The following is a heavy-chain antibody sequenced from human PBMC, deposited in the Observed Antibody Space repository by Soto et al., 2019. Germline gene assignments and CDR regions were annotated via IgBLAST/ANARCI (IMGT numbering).Heavy chain of an antibody. D-gene: IGHD1-7*01. V-gene: IGHV3-33*01. CDR3: ARDGIGGTVFRGYLDY. CDR1: GGIFHGYG. CDR2: RRFDGSNE. Sequence: PGGSLRLSCAVPGGIFHGYGMHWVRQAPGKGLEWVAIRRFDGSNEEYADSVKGRFTISRDNSKNTLYLQMNTLGAEDTAVYYCARDGIGGTVFRGYLDYWGRGTVVTVSS. J-gene: IGHJ4*02.